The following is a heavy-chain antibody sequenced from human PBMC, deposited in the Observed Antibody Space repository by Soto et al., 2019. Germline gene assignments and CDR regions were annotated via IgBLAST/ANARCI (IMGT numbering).Heavy chain of an antibody. D-gene: IGHD3-10*01. CDR1: GGSVSSGSYY. V-gene: IGHV4-61*01. J-gene: IGHJ4*02. Sequence: SETLSLTCTVSGGSVSSGSYYWSWIRQPSGKGLEWIGYIYYSGSTNYNPSLKSRVTISVDTSKNQFSLKLSSVTAADTAVYYCARVLGAGAYGSGSYSTDYWGQGTLVTVSS. CDR2: IYYSGST. CDR3: ARVLGAGAYGSGSYSTDY.